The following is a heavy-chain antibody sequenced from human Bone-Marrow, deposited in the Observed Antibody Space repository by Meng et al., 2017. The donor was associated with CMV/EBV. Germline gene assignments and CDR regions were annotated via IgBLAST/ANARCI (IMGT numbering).Heavy chain of an antibody. Sequence: SETLSLTCAVYGGSFSGYYWSWIRQPPGKGLEWIGEINHSGSTNYNPFLKSRVTISVDTSKNQFSLKLSSVTAADTAVYYCASRSGDWGQGTLVTVSS. V-gene: IGHV4-34*01. D-gene: IGHD3-22*01. CDR3: ASRSGD. J-gene: IGHJ4*02. CDR2: INHSGST. CDR1: GGSFSGYY.